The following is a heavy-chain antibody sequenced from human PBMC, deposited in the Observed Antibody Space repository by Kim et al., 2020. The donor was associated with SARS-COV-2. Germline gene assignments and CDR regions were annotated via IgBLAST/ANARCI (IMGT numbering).Heavy chain of an antibody. CDR1: GFTFSSYA. Sequence: GGSLRPSCAASGFTFSSYAMSWVRQAPGKGLEWVSAISGSGGSTYYADSVKGRFTISRDNSKNTLYLQMNSLRAEDTAVYYCAKGAGVASSTSYQYYFDYWGQGTLVTVSS. CDR2: ISGSGGST. V-gene: IGHV3-23*01. D-gene: IGHD2-2*01. CDR3: AKGAGVASSTSYQYYFDY. J-gene: IGHJ4*02.